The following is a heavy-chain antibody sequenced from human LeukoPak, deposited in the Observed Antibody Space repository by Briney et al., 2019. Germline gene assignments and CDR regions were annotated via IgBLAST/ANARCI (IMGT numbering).Heavy chain of an antibody. Sequence: SETLSLTCTVSGGSIRSYYWSWIRQPPGKGLEWIGYIYYSGSTNYNPSLKSRVTISVGTSKNQFSLKLSSVTAADTAVYYCAKIQVVRNYYYGMDVWGQGTTVTVSS. CDR2: IYYSGST. V-gene: IGHV4-59*01. D-gene: IGHD2-8*02. J-gene: IGHJ6*02. CDR1: GGSIRSYY. CDR3: AKIQVVRNYYYGMDV.